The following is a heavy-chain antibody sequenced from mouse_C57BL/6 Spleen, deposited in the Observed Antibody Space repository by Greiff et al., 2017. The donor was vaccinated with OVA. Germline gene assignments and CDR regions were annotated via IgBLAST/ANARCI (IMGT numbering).Heavy chain of an antibody. CDR1: GYTFTSYD. V-gene: IGHV1-85*01. J-gene: IGHJ4*01. CDR3: ARTDFYAMDY. CDR2: IYPRDGST. Sequence: VQLVESGPELVKPGASVKLSCKASGYTFTSYDINWVKQRPGQGLEWIGWIYPRDGSTTYNEKFKGKATLTVDTSSSTAYMELHSLTSEDSAVYFCARTDFYAMDYWGQGTSVTVSS.